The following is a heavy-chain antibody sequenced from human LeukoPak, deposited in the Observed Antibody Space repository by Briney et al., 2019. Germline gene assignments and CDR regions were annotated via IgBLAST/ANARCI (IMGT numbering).Heavy chain of an antibody. D-gene: IGHD1-26*01. Sequence: GASVKVSCKASGYTFTSYGISWVRQAPGQGLEWMGWISPYNGNTKNAQKFQGRVSMTTDTSTSTAYMELRSLRSDDTAVYYCARGGYSGSYYVWYFDYWGQGTLVTVSS. V-gene: IGHV1-18*01. CDR3: ARGGYSGSYYVWYFDY. J-gene: IGHJ4*02. CDR1: GYTFTSYG. CDR2: ISPYNGNT.